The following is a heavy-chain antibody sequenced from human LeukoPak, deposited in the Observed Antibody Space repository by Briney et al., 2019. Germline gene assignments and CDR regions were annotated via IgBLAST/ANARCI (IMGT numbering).Heavy chain of an antibody. CDR1: GYTFTGYY. Sequence: GASVKVSCKASGYTFTGYYMHWVRQAPGQGLEWMGWINPNSGGTNYAQKFQGRVTMTRDTSISTAYMELSRLRSDDTAVYYCAREMEFLVVVVPAAISTGFLGYWGQGTLVTVSS. V-gene: IGHV1-2*02. CDR3: AREMEFLVVVVPAAISTGFLGY. J-gene: IGHJ4*02. CDR2: INPNSGGT. D-gene: IGHD2-2*02.